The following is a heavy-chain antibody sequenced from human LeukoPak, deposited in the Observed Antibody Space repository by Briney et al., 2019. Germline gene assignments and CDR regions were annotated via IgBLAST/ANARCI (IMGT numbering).Heavy chain of an antibody. J-gene: IGHJ5*02. CDR3: TTDRYDLLRGGWFDP. CDR2: IKSKTDGGTT. Sequence: GGSLRLSCAASGFTFSNAWMSWVRQAPGKGLEWVGRIKSKTDGGTTDYTAPVKGRFTISRDDSKNTLYLQMNSLKTEDTAVYYCTTDRYDLLRGGWFDPWGQGTLVTISS. D-gene: IGHD3-3*01. CDR1: GFTFSNAW. V-gene: IGHV3-15*01.